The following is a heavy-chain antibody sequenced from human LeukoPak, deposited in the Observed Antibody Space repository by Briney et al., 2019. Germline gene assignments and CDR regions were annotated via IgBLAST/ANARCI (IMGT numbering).Heavy chain of an antibody. Sequence: ASVKVSCKASGGTFSSYASSWVRQAPGQGLEWMGRIIPILGIANYAQKFQGRVTITADKSTSTAYMELSSLRSEDTAVYYCASFDPELYSSSWEYYYFDYWGQGTLVTVSS. J-gene: IGHJ4*02. CDR1: GGTFSSYA. CDR3: ASFDPELYSSSWEYYYFDY. V-gene: IGHV1-69*04. CDR2: IIPILGIA. D-gene: IGHD6-13*01.